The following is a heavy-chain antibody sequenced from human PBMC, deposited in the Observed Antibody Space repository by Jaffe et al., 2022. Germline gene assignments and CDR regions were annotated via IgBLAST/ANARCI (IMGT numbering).Heavy chain of an antibody. D-gene: IGHD2-15*01. Sequence: QVQLQQWGAGLLKPSETLSLTCAVYGGSFSGYYWSWIRQPPGKGLEWIGEINHSGSTNYNPSLKSRVTISVDTSKNQFSLKLSSVTAADTAVYYCARGNYRYCSGGSCYPAEYFQHWGQGTLVTVSS. CDR3: ARGNYRYCSGGSCYPAEYFQH. V-gene: IGHV4-34*01. CDR2: INHSGST. J-gene: IGHJ1*01. CDR1: GGSFSGYY.